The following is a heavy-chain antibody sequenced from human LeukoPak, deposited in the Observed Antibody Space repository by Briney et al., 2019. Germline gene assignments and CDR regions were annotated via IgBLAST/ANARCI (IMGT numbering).Heavy chain of an antibody. J-gene: IGHJ5*02. CDR1: GFTFSSYS. CDR3: ARDGPKYCSNGVCYAPVDP. Sequence: PGGSLRLSCAASGFTFSSYSMKWIRQAPGKGLEWVSSISSGSSYIYYADSVKGRFTISRDNGKNSLYLQMNSLRAEDTAVYYCARDGPKYCSNGVCYAPVDPWGQGTLVTVSS. V-gene: IGHV3-21*01. CDR2: ISSGSSYI. D-gene: IGHD2-8*01.